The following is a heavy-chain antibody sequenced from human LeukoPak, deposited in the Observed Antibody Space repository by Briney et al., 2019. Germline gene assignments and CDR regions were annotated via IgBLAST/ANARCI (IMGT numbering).Heavy chain of an antibody. Sequence: ASVKVSCKASGYTIITYAITWVRQAPGQGLEWMGWISAYNGHTKSAQSFQGRVTMTTDSSTNTAYLELRSLRSDDTAVYYCARGGGVGVVVPAALDYWGQGTLVTVSS. D-gene: IGHD2-2*01. CDR2: ISAYNGHT. CDR1: GYTIITYA. J-gene: IGHJ4*02. CDR3: ARGGGVGVVVPAALDY. V-gene: IGHV1-18*01.